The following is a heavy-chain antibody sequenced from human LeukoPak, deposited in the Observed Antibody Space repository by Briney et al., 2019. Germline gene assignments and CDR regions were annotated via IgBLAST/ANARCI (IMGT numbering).Heavy chain of an antibody. CDR1: GFTFSSYA. D-gene: IGHD6-13*01. CDR2: ITGSGGSR. CDR3: ARDIPSSWYYFDY. Sequence: GGSLRLSCAASGFTFSSYAMSWVRQAPGKGLEWVSAITGSGGSRYYADSVKGRFTISRDNSKNTLYLQMSSLRADDTAVYYCARDIPSSWYYFDYWGQGTLVTVSS. V-gene: IGHV3-23*01. J-gene: IGHJ4*02.